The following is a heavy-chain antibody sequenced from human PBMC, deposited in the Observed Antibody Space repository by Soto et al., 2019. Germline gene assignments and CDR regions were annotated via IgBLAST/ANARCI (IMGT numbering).Heavy chain of an antibody. CDR2: ISGSGGST. CDR3: AIVVRGLTAGGGY. D-gene: IGHD3-10*01. CDR1: GFTFSSYA. V-gene: IGHV3-23*01. J-gene: IGHJ4*02. Sequence: EVQLLESGGGLVQPGGSLRLSCAASGFTFSSYAMSWVRQAPGKGLEWVSAISGSGGSTYYADSVKGRFTISRDNSKNTLYLQMNSLRAEDTAVYYCAIVVRGLTAGGGYWGQGTLVTVSS.